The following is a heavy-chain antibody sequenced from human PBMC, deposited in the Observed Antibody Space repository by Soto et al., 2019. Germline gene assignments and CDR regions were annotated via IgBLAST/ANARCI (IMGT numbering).Heavy chain of an antibody. Sequence: SETLSLTCTVSGASISASYWSWIRLPPGKGLEWIGYIYSSGTTKYNPSLKSRVAISIDTSKNQFSLKLSSVTAADAAIYYCGRDLGGAYGAFDHWGQGTLVTVSS. J-gene: IGHJ4*02. CDR2: IYSSGTT. CDR1: GASISASY. V-gene: IGHV4-59*01. CDR3: GRDLGGAYGAFDH. D-gene: IGHD4-17*01.